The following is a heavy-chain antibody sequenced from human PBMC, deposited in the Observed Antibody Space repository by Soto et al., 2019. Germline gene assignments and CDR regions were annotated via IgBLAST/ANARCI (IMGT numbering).Heavy chain of an antibody. D-gene: IGHD1-26*01. CDR3: AKLKGHRGSYYSYGMDV. Sequence: EVQLLESGGGLVQPGGSLRLSCAASGFTFSSYAMSWVRQAPGKGLEWVSAISGSGGSTYYADSVKGGFTISRDNSKNTLYLQMNSLRAEDTAVYYCAKLKGHRGSYYSYGMDVWGQGTTVTVSS. V-gene: IGHV3-23*01. CDR2: ISGSGGST. J-gene: IGHJ6*02. CDR1: GFTFSSYA.